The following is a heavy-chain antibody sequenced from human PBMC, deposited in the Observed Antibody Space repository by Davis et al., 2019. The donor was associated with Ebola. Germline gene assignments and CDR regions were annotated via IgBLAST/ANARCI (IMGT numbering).Heavy chain of an antibody. CDR3: ARVNYDFWSGYANWFDP. Sequence: SETLSLTCAVYGGSFSSYYWSWIRQPPGKGLEWIGYIYYSGSTNYNPSLKSRVTISVDTSKNQFSLKLSSVTAADTAVYYCARVNYDFWSGYANWFDPWGQGTLVTVSS. J-gene: IGHJ5*02. CDR2: IYYSGST. D-gene: IGHD3-3*01. V-gene: IGHV4-59*01. CDR1: GGSFSSYY.